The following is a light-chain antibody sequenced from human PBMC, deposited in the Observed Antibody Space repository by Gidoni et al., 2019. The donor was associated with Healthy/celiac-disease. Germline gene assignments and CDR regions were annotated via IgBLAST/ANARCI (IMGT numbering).Light chain of an antibody. CDR3: QQYGSSLFT. CDR1: QSVSSSY. Sequence: EIVLTQSPGTLSLSPGERATLSCRASQSVSSSYLAWYQQKPGQAPRPLISGASSRATGIPDRFSGSGSGTDFTLTISRLEPEDFAVYYCQQYGSSLFTFGPGTKVDIK. J-gene: IGKJ3*01. V-gene: IGKV3-20*01. CDR2: GAS.